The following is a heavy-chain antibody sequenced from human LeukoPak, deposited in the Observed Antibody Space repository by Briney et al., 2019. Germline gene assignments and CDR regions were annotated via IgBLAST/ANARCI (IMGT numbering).Heavy chain of an antibody. CDR3: ARSAPPTLFQAGDFDP. CDR2: IYYSGST. V-gene: IGHV4-31*03. Sequence: PSQTLSLTCTVSGGSISSGGYYWSWIRQHPGKGLEWIGYIYYSGSTYYNPSFKSRVTISVDTSKNQFSLKLSSVTAADTAVYYCARSAPPTLFQAGDFDPWGQGTLVTVPS. D-gene: IGHD3-9*01. J-gene: IGHJ5*02. CDR1: GGSISSGGYY.